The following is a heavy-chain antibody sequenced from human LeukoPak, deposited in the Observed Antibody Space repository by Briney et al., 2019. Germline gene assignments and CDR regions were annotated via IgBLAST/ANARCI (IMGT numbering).Heavy chain of an antibody. J-gene: IGHJ3*02. Sequence: PSETLSLTCTVSGYSISSGYYWGWIRQPPGKGLGWFGSIYRSGSTYYNPSLKSRVTISVDTSKNQFSLKLSSVTAADTAVYYCARPTPGLNPVGIWGQGTMVTVSS. CDR3: ARPTPGLNPVGI. CDR1: GYSISSGYY. V-gene: IGHV4-38-2*02. CDR2: IYRSGST.